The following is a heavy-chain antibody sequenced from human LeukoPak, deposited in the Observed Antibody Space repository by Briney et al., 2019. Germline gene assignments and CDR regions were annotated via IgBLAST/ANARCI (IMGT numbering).Heavy chain of an antibody. Sequence: PSETLSLTGTVSGDSTSSGRYFWSWIRQPAGKGLEWIGRVYRSGSTNYNPSLKSRVTISVDTSKNQFSLKLSSVTAADTAVYYCARGIYSSGWSWDYYFDYWGQGTLVTVSS. CDR2: VYRSGST. V-gene: IGHV4-61*02. J-gene: IGHJ4*02. CDR3: ARGIYSSGWSWDYYFDY. D-gene: IGHD6-19*01. CDR1: GDSTSSGRYF.